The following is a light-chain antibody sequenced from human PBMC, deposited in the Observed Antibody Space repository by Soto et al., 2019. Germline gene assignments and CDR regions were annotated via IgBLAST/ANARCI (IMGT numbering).Light chain of an antibody. V-gene: IGKV3-11*01. CDR1: QSVSSY. CDR2: DAS. J-gene: IGKJ4*01. CDR3: QQRSNWPPLT. Sequence: EIVLTQSPATLSLSPGERATLSCRASQSVSSYLAWYQQKPGQAPRLLIYDASNRATGIPARFSGSGSGTDFTLNIRSLEPEDFAVYYCQQRSNWPPLTFGGGTKVELK.